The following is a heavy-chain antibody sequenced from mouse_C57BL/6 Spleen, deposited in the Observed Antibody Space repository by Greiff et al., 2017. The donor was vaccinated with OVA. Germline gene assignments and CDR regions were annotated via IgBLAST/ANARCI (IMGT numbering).Heavy chain of an antibody. CDR2: IDPETGGT. J-gene: IGHJ2*01. CDR3: TRGDYYGRYYFDY. D-gene: IGHD2-1*01. Sequence: QVHVKQSGAELVRPGASVTLSCKASGYTFTDYEMHWVKQTPVHGLEWIGAIDPETGGTAYNQKFKGKAILTADTSSSTAYMELRSLTSEDSAVYYCTRGDYYGRYYFDYWGQGTTLTVSS. V-gene: IGHV1-15*01. CDR1: GYTFTDYE.